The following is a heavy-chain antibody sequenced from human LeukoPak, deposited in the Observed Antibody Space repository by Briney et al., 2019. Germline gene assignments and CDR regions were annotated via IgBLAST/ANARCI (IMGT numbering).Heavy chain of an antibody. V-gene: IGHV4-59*08. CDR2: IYYSGST. D-gene: IGHD2-21*01. Sequence: SETLSLTCTVSGGSISSYYWSWIRQPPGKGLEWIGYIYYSGSTNYNPSLKSRVTISVDTSKNQFSLKLSSVTAPDTAVYYCARHDPPVLLDAFDIWGQGTMVTVSS. J-gene: IGHJ3*02. CDR1: GGSISSYY. CDR3: ARHDPPVLLDAFDI.